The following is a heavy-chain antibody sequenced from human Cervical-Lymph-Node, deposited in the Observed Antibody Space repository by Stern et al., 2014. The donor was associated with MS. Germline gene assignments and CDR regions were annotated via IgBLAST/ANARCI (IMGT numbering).Heavy chain of an antibody. V-gene: IGHV4-61*02. CDR1: GDSISSGNYY. CDR2: IYSRGPP. Sequence: QVQLQQWGPGLVKPSQTLSLTCTVSGDSISSGNYYWSWIRQPAGKGLEWIGRIYSRGPPYYTPSLRSRVTISIDPSNNQFSLKLSSVTATDTAVYYCATQGRALAPDWGQGTLVTVSS. CDR3: ATQGRALAPD. J-gene: IGHJ4*02.